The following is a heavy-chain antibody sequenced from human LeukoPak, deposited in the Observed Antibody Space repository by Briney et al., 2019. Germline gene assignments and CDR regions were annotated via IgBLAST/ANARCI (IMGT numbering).Heavy chain of an antibody. D-gene: IGHD4-17*01. CDR1: GFTVISNY. J-gene: IGHJ4*02. CDR2: IYSGGDT. CDR3: ASYFHYGDYASLWY. V-gene: IGHV3-53*01. Sequence: GGSLRLSCAASGFTVISNYMSWVRQAPGKGLEWVSVIYSGGDTYYADSVKGRFTIPRDNSRNTLYLQMNSLRAEDTAVYYCASYFHYGDYASLWYWGQGTLVTVSS.